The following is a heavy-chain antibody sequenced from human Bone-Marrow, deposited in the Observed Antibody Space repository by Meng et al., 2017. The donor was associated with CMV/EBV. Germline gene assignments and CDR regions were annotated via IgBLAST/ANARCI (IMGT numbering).Heavy chain of an antibody. Sequence: GESLKISCAASGFTFSNAWMSWVRQAPGKGLEWVGRIKSKTDGGTTDYAAPVKGRFTISRDDSKNTLYLQMNSLKTEDTAVYYCTSQSVFWIEYGYYYYGMDVWGQGTMVTVSS. CDR2: IKSKTDGGTT. D-gene: IGHD3-3*01. V-gene: IGHV3-15*01. CDR1: GFTFSNAW. CDR3: TSQSVFWIEYGYYYYGMDV. J-gene: IGHJ6*02.